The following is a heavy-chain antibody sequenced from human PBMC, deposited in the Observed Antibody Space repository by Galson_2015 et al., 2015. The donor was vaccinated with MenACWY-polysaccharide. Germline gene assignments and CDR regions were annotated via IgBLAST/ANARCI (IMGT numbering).Heavy chain of an antibody. CDR2: ISYDGSNK. J-gene: IGHJ6*02. CDR3: ARAYCVRNTCYGMDD. Sequence: SLRLSCAGSGFTFSSYAMHWVRQAPGKGLEWVAVISYDGSNKYFADSVRGRFTISRDNSKNTLWLQMNSLRAEDTAVYYCARAYCVRNTCYGMDDSGQGTTVTVSS. V-gene: IGHV3-30-3*01. D-gene: IGHD2-21*01. CDR1: GFTFSSYA.